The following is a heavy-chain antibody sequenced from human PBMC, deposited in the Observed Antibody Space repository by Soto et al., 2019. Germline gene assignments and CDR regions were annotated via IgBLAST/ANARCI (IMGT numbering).Heavy chain of an antibody. CDR3: ARGAGYYYYGMDV. J-gene: IGHJ6*02. D-gene: IGHD6-25*01. Sequence: EVQLVETGGGLIQSGGSLRLSCAASGFSVSSNYMSWVHQAPGKGLEWVSLIYSGGSTYYADSVKGRFSISRDNSKNTVYLQMNNLRAEDTAVYYCARGAGYYYYGMDVWGQGTTVTVSS. CDR2: IYSGGST. V-gene: IGHV3-53*02. CDR1: GFSVSSNY.